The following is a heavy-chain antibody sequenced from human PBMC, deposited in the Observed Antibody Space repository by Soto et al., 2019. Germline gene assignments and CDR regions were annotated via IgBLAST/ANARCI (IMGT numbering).Heavy chain of an antibody. V-gene: IGHV3-9*01. D-gene: IGHD3-22*01. Sequence: LSLSCAASGFTFDDYAMHWVRQLPGKGLEWVSGISWNSGSAAYMDSVKGRFLISRDNAKKSLFLQMRSLRPEDTALYYCVKGLNYNFDNIGFHGWGQGTLVTAPQ. CDR1: GFTFDDYA. J-gene: IGHJ4*02. CDR2: ISWNSGSA. CDR3: VKGLNYNFDNIGFHG.